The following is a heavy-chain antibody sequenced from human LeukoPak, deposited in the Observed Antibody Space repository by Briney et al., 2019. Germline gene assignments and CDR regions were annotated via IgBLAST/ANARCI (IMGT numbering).Heavy chain of an antibody. J-gene: IGHJ4*02. V-gene: IGHV1-3*01. Sequence: PVASVKVSCKASGYTLTSYALHWVRQAPGQRLEWMGWINVGNGNTKYSQKFQGRVTITRDTSASTVYMELSSLRSEDTAVYYCVRWWLRGYYFDYWGQGTLVTVSS. D-gene: IGHD2-15*01. CDR1: GYTLTSYA. CDR2: INVGNGNT. CDR3: VRWWLRGYYFDY.